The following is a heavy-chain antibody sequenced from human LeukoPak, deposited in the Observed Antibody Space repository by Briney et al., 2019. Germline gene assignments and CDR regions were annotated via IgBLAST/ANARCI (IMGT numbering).Heavy chain of an antibody. CDR2: ISSSGSYI. V-gene: IGHV3-21*01. CDR1: GFTFSSYS. Sequence: GGSLRLSCAASGFTFSSYSMNWVRQAPGKGLEWVSSISSSGSYIYYADSVKGRFTTSRDNAKNSLYLQMNSLRAEDTAVYYCARSTAVAGTGYWGQGTLVTVSS. J-gene: IGHJ4*02. CDR3: ARSTAVAGTGY. D-gene: IGHD6-19*01.